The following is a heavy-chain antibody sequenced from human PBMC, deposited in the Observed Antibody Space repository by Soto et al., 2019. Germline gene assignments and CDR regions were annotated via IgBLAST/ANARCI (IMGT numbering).Heavy chain of an antibody. V-gene: IGHV3-30-3*01. CDR1: GFTFSSYA. D-gene: IGHD2-2*01. J-gene: IGHJ3*02. Sequence: QVQLVESGGGVVQPGRSLRLSCAASGFTFSSYAMHWVRQAPGKGLEWVAVISCDGSNKYYADSVKGRFTICRDNSKNTLYQQMNSLRAEEKAVYYCERDRRYCRSTSCQFDDAFDIWGQGTMVTVSS. CDR3: ERDRRYCRSTSCQFDDAFDI. CDR2: ISCDGSNK.